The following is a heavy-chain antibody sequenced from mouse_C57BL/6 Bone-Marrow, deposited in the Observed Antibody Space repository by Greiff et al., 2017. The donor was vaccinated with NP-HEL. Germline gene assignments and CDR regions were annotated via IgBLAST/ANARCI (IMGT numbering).Heavy chain of an antibody. D-gene: IGHD2-2*01. Sequence: LQQSGAELVRPGASVKMSCKASGYTFTSYNMHWVKQTPRQGLEWIGAIYPGNGDTSYNQKFKGKATLTVNKSSSTAYMQLSSLTSEDSAVYVWARAILWFPYFDYWGQGTTLTVSS. CDR3: ARAILWFPYFDY. J-gene: IGHJ2*01. V-gene: IGHV1-12*01. CDR1: GYTFTSYN. CDR2: IYPGNGDT.